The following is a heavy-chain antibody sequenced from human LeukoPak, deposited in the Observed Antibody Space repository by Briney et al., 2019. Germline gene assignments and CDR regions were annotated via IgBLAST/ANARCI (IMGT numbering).Heavy chain of an antibody. J-gene: IGHJ4*02. V-gene: IGHV3-9*03. D-gene: IGHD6-6*01. CDR3: ARSGSSSASFDY. CDR2: ISWNSGST. CDR1: GFTFDDYA. Sequence: GRSLRLSCAASGFTFDDYAMHWVRQAPGKGLEWVSGISWNSGSTGYADSVKGRFTISRDNAKNSLYLQMNSLRAEDMALYYCARSGSSSASFDYWGQGTLVTVSS.